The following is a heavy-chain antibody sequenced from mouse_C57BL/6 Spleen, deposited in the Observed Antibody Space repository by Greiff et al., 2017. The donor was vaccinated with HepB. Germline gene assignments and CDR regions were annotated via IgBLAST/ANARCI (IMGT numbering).Heavy chain of an antibody. V-gene: IGHV1-64*01. CDR1: GYTFTSYW. CDR2: IHPNSGST. J-gene: IGHJ1*03. CDR3: ARERVYYYGSSYGYFDV. D-gene: IGHD1-1*01. Sequence: VQLQQSGAELVKPGASVKLSCKASGYTFTSYWMHWVKQRPGQGLEWIGMIHPNSGSTNYNEKFKSKATLTVDKSSSTAYMQLSSLTSEDSAVYYCARERVYYYGSSYGYFDVWGTGTTVTVSS.